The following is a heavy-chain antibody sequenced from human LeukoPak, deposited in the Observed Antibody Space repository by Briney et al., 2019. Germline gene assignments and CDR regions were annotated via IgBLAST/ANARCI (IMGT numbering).Heavy chain of an antibody. Sequence: SETLSLTCTVSGGSISSYYWSWIRQPPGKGLEWIGYIYYSGSTNYNPSLKSRVTISVDTSKNQFSLKLSSVTAADTAVYYRARTIAAAGTVFDYWGQGTLVTVSS. V-gene: IGHV4-59*01. D-gene: IGHD6-13*01. CDR2: IYYSGST. J-gene: IGHJ4*02. CDR3: ARTIAAAGTVFDY. CDR1: GGSISSYY.